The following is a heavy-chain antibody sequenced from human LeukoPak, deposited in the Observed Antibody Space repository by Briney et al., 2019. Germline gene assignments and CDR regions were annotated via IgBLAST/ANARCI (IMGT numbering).Heavy chain of an antibody. Sequence: ASVNVSCTVSAFTLTQLSMHWVRQAPGKGLEWWGGFDPAGGQFIYYKSFRGRVILTQAASTNTAFMGVTSIPPDGPAVYYCATGVIGATTTCPGYRNYYFFMDVWGEGTAVTVSS. V-gene: IGHV1-24*01. D-gene: IGHD2-21*01. CDR2: FDPAGGQF. J-gene: IGHJ6*03. CDR1: AFTLTQLS. CDR3: ATGVIGATTTCPGYRNYYFFMDV.